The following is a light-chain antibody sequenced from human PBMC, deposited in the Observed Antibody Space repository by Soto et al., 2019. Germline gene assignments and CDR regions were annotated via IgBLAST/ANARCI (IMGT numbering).Light chain of an antibody. CDR3: QQYYSYPLT. CDR1: QGISIY. J-gene: IGKJ3*01. V-gene: IGKV1-8*01. Sequence: AIRMTQSPSSFSASTGDRVTITCRASQGISIYLAWYQQKPRKAPKLLIYAASTLQSGVPSRFSGSGSGTVFTLTISCLQSEDFATYYCQQYYSYPLTFGPGTKVDIK. CDR2: AAS.